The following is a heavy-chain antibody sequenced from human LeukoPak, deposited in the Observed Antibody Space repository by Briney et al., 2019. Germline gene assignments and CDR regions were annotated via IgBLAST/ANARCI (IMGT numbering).Heavy chain of an antibody. CDR2: IYYSGNT. CDR1: GGSICSSNYY. D-gene: IGHD1-26*01. Sequence: ASETLSLTCTVSGGSICSSNYYWGWIRQPPGKGLEWIGSIYYSGNTYYNPSLKSRVTISVDTSKNQFSLKLTSVTAADTAVYYCAHFKGGSFDFWGQGTMVTVSS. J-gene: IGHJ3*01. V-gene: IGHV4-39*01. CDR3: AHFKGGSFDF.